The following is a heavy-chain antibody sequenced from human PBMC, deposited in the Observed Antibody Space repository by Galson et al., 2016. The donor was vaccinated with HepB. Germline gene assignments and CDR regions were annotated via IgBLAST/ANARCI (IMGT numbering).Heavy chain of an antibody. CDR1: GASITSTNW. V-gene: IGHV4-4*02. J-gene: IGHJ5*02. CDR2: IHHGGDT. Sequence: SETLSLTCAVSGASITSTNWWSWSSHPPREGLEWIGEIHHGGDTNSHPPLKSRLTMIIDKSTNHFSLMLNSVTAADTAVYYCARGLGLDTWGQGTLATVSS. CDR3: ARGLGLDT. D-gene: IGHD3/OR15-3a*01.